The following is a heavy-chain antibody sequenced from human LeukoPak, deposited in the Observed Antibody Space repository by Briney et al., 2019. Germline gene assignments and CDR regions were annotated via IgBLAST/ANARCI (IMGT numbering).Heavy chain of an antibody. D-gene: IGHD2-2*01. CDR3: ARGPSTYCSSTSCRIGFYGMDV. CDR1: GYTFTGYY. Sequence: ASVKVSCKASGYTFTGYYMHWVQQAPGQGLEWMGWINPNSGGTNYAQKFQGRVTMTRDTSISTAYMELSRLRSDDTAVYYCARGPSTYCSSTSCRIGFYGMDVWGQGTTVTVSS. J-gene: IGHJ6*02. V-gene: IGHV1-2*02. CDR2: INPNSGGT.